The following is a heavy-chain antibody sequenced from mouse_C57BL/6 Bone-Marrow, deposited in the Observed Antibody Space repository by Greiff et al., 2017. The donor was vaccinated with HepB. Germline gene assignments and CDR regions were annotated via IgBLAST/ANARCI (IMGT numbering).Heavy chain of an antibody. CDR3: ERQYWCAY. Sequence: EVTLVESGGGLVKPGGSLKLSCAASGFTFSDYGLHWVRQAPEKGLEWVAYISSGSSTIYYADTVKGRFTISRDNAKNTLCLQMTSLRSEYTAMYYCERQYWCAYWGQGTLGTVSA. J-gene: IGHJ3*01. CDR2: ISSGSSTI. CDR1: GFTFSDYG. V-gene: IGHV5-17*01.